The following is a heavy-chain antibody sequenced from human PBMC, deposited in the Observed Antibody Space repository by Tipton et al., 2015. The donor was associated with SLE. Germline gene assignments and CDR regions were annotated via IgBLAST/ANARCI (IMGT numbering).Heavy chain of an antibody. CDR1: SYSISSGYY. CDR2: IYYSGNT. D-gene: IGHD4-17*01. CDR3: ARIHPNNYGDYGPFDY. V-gene: IGHV4-38-2*02. Sequence: TLSLTCTVSSYSISSGYYWGWIRQPPGKGLEWIGSIYHSGSIYYSGNTYYNPSLESRVTISAATFKNHFSLKGTSVTAADTAVYFCARIHPNNYGDYGPFDYWGQGILVTVSS. J-gene: IGHJ4*02.